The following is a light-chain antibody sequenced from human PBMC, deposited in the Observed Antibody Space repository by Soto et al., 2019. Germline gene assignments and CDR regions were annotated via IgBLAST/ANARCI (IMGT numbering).Light chain of an antibody. CDR2: VVN. J-gene: IGLJ2*01. CDR3: FSYRSTTDRV. V-gene: IGLV2-14*01. Sequence: QSALTQPASVPGSPGQSVTISCTGTSSGVTGYNYVSWYQQHPGKGPKSIIYVVNNRHSGVSDRFFGSKSGNTASLTISGLKDEDEADYECFSYRSTTDRVFGGGTKLTVL. CDR1: SSGVTGYNY.